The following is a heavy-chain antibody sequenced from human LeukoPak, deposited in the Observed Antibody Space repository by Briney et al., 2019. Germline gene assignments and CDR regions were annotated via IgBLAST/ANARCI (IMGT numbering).Heavy chain of an antibody. D-gene: IGHD3-22*01. CDR1: GFTFSSYG. CDR2: IWYDGSNK. J-gene: IGHJ4*02. Sequence: GGYLRLSCAASGFTFSSYGMHWVRQAPGKGLEWVAVIWYDGSNKYYADSVKGRFTISRDNSKNTLYLQMNSLRAEDTAVYYCAKQYYYDSSGYFDYWGQGTLVTVSS. CDR3: AKQYYYDSSGYFDY. V-gene: IGHV3-33*06.